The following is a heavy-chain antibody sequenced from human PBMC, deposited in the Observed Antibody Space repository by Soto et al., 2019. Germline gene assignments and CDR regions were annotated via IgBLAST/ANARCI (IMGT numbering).Heavy chain of an antibody. CDR1: GVSFSGYY. D-gene: IGHD3-10*01. J-gene: IGHJ6*02. Sequence: SETLSLTCAVYGVSFSGYYWILIRQPPGKGLEWIGEINHSGSTNYNPSLKSRVTISVDTSKNQFSLKLSSVTAADTAVYYCARVSGIYYYGMDVWGQGTTVTVSS. CDR2: INHSGST. CDR3: ARVSGIYYYGMDV. V-gene: IGHV4-34*01.